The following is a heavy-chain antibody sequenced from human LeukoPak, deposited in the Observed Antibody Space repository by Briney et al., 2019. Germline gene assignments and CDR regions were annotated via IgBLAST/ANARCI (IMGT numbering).Heavy chain of an antibody. CDR3: AGGYFYYDSSGYENWFDP. CDR1: GGSISSYY. D-gene: IGHD3-22*01. CDR2: IYYSGST. V-gene: IGHV4-59*01. Sequence: SETLSLTCTVSGGSISSYYWSWIRQPPGKGLEWIGYIYYSGSTNYNPSLKSRVTISVDTSKNQFSLKLSSVTAADTAVYYCAGGYFYYDSSGYENWFDPWGQGTLVTVSS. J-gene: IGHJ5*02.